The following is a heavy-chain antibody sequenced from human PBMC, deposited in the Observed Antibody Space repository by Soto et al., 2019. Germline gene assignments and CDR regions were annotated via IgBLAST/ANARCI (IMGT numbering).Heavy chain of an antibody. D-gene: IGHD2-21*02. CDR1: GGTFSSYA. J-gene: IGHJ4*02. CDR2: IIPIFGTA. Sequence: QVQLVQSGAEVKKPGSSVKVSCKASGGTFSSYAISWVRQAPGQGLEWMGGIIPIFGTANYAQKFQGRVTITADESTSTAYMELSSLRSEDTAVYYCAGGRGGVYCGGDCYPYFDYWGQGTLVTVSS. V-gene: IGHV1-69*01. CDR3: AGGRGGVYCGGDCYPYFDY.